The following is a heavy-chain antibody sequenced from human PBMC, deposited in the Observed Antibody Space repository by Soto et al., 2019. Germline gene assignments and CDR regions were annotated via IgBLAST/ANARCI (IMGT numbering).Heavy chain of an antibody. V-gene: IGHV2-5*02. CDR1: GFSLSTSGVG. Sequence: QITLKESGPTLVKPTQTLTLTCTFSGFSLSTSGVGVGWIRQPPGKALEWLALIYWDDDKRYSPSLKSRLTITKDTSKNQVVLTMNNMDPVDTAPYYCAHSWYCSGGSCYYTYYFDYWGQGTLVTVSS. J-gene: IGHJ4*02. CDR3: AHSWYCSGGSCYYTYYFDY. CDR2: IYWDDDK. D-gene: IGHD2-15*01.